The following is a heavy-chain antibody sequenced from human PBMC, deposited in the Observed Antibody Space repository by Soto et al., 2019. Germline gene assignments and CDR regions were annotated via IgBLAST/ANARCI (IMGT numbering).Heavy chain of an antibody. V-gene: IGHV4-31*03. Sequence: PSETLSLTCTFSCGSIIGGGYYWSWIRQHPGKGLEWIGFISDSGSTYYNPSLKSRVTISVDTSRNQLSLNLNSVTAADTAVYYCAKDPLYGWFDPWGQGTLVTVSS. CDR3: AKDPLYGWFDP. J-gene: IGHJ5*02. CDR1: CGSIIGGGYY. CDR2: ISDSGST. D-gene: IGHD2-2*02.